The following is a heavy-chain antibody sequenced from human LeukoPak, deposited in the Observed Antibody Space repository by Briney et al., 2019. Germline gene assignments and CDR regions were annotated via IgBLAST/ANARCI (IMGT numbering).Heavy chain of an antibody. Sequence: GASVKVSSKASGGTFNRYAICWVRQAPGQGLGWMGGIITMFDTANYAQRFQGRLTITADKSTSTGYMEMSSLTSEDTAAYYCARADNWEGAKGDWGQGTMVTVSS. J-gene: IGHJ3*01. V-gene: IGHV1-69*06. CDR1: GGTFNRYA. D-gene: IGHD3-16*01. CDR2: IITMFDTA. CDR3: ARADNWEGAKGD.